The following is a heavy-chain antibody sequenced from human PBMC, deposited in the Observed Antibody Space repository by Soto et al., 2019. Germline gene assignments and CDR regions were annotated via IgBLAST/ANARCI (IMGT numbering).Heavy chain of an antibody. D-gene: IGHD3-22*01. CDR1: GGTFSSYA. CDR2: IIPIFGTA. Sequence: VQLVQSGAEVKKPGSSVKVSCKASGGTFSSYAISWVRQAPGQGLEWMGGIIPIFGTANYAQKFQGRVTITADESTSTAYMELSSLRSEDTAVYYCASSINYYDSSGYYREMYYFDYWGQGTLVTVSS. V-gene: IGHV1-69*01. J-gene: IGHJ4*02. CDR3: ASSINYYDSSGYYREMYYFDY.